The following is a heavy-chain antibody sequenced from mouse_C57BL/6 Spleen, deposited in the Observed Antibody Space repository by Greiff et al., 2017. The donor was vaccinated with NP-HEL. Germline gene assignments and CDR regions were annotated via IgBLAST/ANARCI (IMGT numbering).Heavy chain of an antibody. Sequence: DVMLVESGGGLVQPGGSLKLSCAASGFTFSDYYMYWVRQTPEKRLEWVAYISNGGGSTYYPDTVKGRFTISRDNAKNTLYLQMSRLKSEDTAMYYCARSRSSYYFDYWGQGTTLTVSS. CDR1: GFTFSDYY. J-gene: IGHJ2*01. CDR3: ARSRSSYYFDY. V-gene: IGHV5-12*01. CDR2: ISNGGGST. D-gene: IGHD1-1*01.